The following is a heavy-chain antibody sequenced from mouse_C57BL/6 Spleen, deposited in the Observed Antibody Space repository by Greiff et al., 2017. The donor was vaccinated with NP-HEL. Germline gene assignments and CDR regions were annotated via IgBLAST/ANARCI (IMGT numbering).Heavy chain of an antibody. CDR1: GFNIKDDY. CDR2: IDPENGDT. J-gene: IGHJ4*01. CDR3: TTLHYSNLYAMDY. V-gene: IGHV14-4*01. Sequence: VQLQQSGAELVRPGASVKLSCTASGFNIKDDYMHWVKQRPEQGLEWIGWIDPENGDTEYASKFQGKATITADTSSNTAYLQLSSLTSEDTAVYYCTTLHYSNLYAMDYWGQGTSVTVSS. D-gene: IGHD2-5*01.